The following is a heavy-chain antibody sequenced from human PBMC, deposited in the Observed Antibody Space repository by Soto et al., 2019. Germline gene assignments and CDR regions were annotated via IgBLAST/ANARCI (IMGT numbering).Heavy chain of an antibody. V-gene: IGHV4-39*01. CDR1: AGSVSNSSDY. D-gene: IGHD1-1*01. J-gene: IGHJ4*02. CDR3: VSKRTSVQTQADFDY. CDR2: VYYGGRS. Sequence: SATKSLTWTVAAGSVSNSSDYCGWIRQSQGMVREWIGSVYYGGRSYSKSSVKGRFTMSVDTSKNQFSLNLNSLTASDTAVFYCVSKRTSVQTQADFDYWGQGALFPVSS.